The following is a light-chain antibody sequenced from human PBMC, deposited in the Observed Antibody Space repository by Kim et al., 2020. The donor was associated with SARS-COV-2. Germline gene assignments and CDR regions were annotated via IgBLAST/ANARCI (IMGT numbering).Light chain of an antibody. CDR2: GAS. V-gene: IGKV1-16*02. CDR1: QDSITN. J-gene: IGKJ2*01. CDR3: QQYNEFPYT. Sequence: SASIGDRVTISCRASQDSITNLAWFQQPPGNPPKSLIYGASTLLRGVPSKFSGSGSGTEFTLNITGLQPEDFANYFCQQYNEFPYTFGQGTKLEI.